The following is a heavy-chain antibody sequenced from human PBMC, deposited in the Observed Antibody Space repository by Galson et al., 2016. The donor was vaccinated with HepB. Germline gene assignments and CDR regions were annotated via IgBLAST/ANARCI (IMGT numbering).Heavy chain of an antibody. D-gene: IGHD4-23*01. CDR1: GGSISSGGYY. J-gene: IGHJ4*02. CDR3: ARGTYGGRFFDY. CDR2: IYYSGST. V-gene: IGHV4-31*03. Sequence: TLSLTCTVSGGSISSGGYYWSWIRQHPGKGLEWIGYIYYSGSTYYNPSLKSRVTISVDTSKNQFSLKLISVTAADTAVYYCARGTYGGRFFDYWGQGTLVTVSS.